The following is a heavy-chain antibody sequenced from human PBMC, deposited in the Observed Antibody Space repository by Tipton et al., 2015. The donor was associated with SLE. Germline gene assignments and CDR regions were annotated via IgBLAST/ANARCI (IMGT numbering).Heavy chain of an antibody. D-gene: IGHD2-15*01. J-gene: IGHJ4*02. Sequence: TLSLTCTVSGGSISSSSYYWSWFRQPAGKGLEWIGHIYTSGSTNYNPSLKSRVTISVDTSKNQFSLKLSSVTAADTAVYYCARNGCSGGSCYPFDYWGQGTLVTVSS. CDR2: IYTSGST. CDR3: ARNGCSGGSCYPFDY. CDR1: GGSISSSSYY. V-gene: IGHV4-61*09.